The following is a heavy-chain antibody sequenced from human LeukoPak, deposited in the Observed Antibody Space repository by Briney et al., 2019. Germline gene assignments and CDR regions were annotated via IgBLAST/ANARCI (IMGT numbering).Heavy chain of an antibody. Sequence: PRASVKVSCKASGYTFTSYYMHWVRQAPGQGLEWMGWINPNSGGTNYAQKFQGWVTMTRDTSISTAYMELSRLRSDDTAVYYCARGTAVGILSINQGDYFDYWGQGTLVTVSS. CDR2: INPNSGGT. D-gene: IGHD2-15*01. CDR1: GYTFTSYY. CDR3: ARGTAVGILSINQGDYFDY. V-gene: IGHV1-2*04. J-gene: IGHJ4*02.